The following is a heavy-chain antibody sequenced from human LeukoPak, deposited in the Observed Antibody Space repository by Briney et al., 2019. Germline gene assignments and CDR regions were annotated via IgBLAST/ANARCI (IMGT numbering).Heavy chain of an antibody. V-gene: IGHV1-24*01. CDR3: ATTSPLGYCSGGSCYYFDY. J-gene: IGHJ4*02. CDR2: LDPEYGET. Sequence: SVNVSRKGSGYTLTELSMHWVRQAPGKGLEWMGGLDPEYGETIYAQRFHGRVTMTEDTSTDTAYMELSSLRSEDTAVYYCATTSPLGYCSGGSCYYFDYWGQGTLVTVSS. D-gene: IGHD2-15*01. CDR1: GYTLTELS.